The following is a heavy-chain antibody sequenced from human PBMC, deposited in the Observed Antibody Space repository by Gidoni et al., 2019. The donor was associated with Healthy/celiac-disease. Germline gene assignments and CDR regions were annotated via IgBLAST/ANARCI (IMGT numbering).Heavy chain of an antibody. V-gene: IGHV4-34*09. J-gene: IGHJ5*02. D-gene: IGHD3-3*01. Sequence: STYYNPSLKSRVTISVDTSKNQFSLKLSSVTAADTAVYYCARAPGITIFGVVIKYNWFDPWGQGTLVTVSS. CDR2: ST. CDR3: ARAPGITIFGVVIKYNWFDP.